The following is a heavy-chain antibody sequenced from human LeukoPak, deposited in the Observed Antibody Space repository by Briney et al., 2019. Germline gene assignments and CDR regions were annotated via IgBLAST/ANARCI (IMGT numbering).Heavy chain of an antibody. CDR3: ARPGYGGKGYYGMDV. V-gene: IGHV5-51*01. Sequence: GESLKISCKGSGYSFTSYWIGWVRQMLGKGLEWMGFIYPGDSDTRYSPSFQGQVTISADESISTAYLQWSSLKASDTAMYYCARPGYGGKGYYGMDVWGQGTTVTVSS. CDR1: GYSFTSYW. D-gene: IGHD4-23*01. CDR2: IYPGDSDT. J-gene: IGHJ6*02.